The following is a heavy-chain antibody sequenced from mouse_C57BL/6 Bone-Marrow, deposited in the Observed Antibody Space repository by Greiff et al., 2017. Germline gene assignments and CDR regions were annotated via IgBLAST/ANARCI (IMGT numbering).Heavy chain of an antibody. CDR1: GYTFTSYW. D-gene: IGHD1-1*01. CDR2: LYPGSGST. CDR3: ARCYYGSSSFAD. V-gene: IGHV1-55*01. J-gene: IGHJ3*01. Sequence: VQLQQPGAELVKPGASVKMSCKASGYTFTSYWITWVKQRPGQGLAWIGDLYPGSGSTTYNEKFKSKATLTVDTSSRTAYMQLSSLTSEDSAVYYFARCYYGSSSFADWGQGTLVTVSA.